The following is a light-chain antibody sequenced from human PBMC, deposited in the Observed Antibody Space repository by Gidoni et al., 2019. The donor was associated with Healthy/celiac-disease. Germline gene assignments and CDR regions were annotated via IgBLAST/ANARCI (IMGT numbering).Light chain of an antibody. CDR1: SGSIASNY. CDR2: EDN. Sequence: NFMLTQPPSVSESPGKTVTISCTRSSGSIASNYVHWYQHSPGSAPTTVIYEDNQRPSGVPDRFSGSIDSSSNSASLTISGLKTEDEADYYCQSYDSSNHWVFGGGTKLTVL. J-gene: IGLJ3*02. CDR3: QSYDSSNHWV. V-gene: IGLV6-57*04.